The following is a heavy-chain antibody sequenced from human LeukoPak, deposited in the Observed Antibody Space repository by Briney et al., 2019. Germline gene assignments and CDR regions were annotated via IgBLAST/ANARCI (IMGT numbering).Heavy chain of an antibody. J-gene: IGHJ4*02. D-gene: IGHD1-26*01. Sequence: GGSLRLSCAASGFTFSSYAMSWVRQAPGKGLEWVSAISGSGGSTYYADSVKGRFTISRDNSKNTLYLQMNSLRAEDMAVYYCARDRRGSYSYYFDYWGQGTLVTVSS. CDR3: ARDRRGSYSYYFDY. CDR1: GFTFSSYA. V-gene: IGHV3-23*01. CDR2: ISGSGGST.